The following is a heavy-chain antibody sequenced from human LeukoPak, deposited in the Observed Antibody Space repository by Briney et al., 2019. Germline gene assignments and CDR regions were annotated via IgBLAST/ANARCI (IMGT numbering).Heavy chain of an antibody. V-gene: IGHV1-69*01. Sequence: SVKVSCKASGGTFSSYAISWVRQAPGQGLEWMGGIIPIFGTANYAQKFQGRVTITAGESTSTAYMELSSLRSEDTAVYYCARDQGYDFWSGYRWFDPWGQGTLVTVSS. J-gene: IGHJ5*02. CDR2: IIPIFGTA. CDR3: ARDQGYDFWSGYRWFDP. CDR1: GGTFSSYA. D-gene: IGHD3-3*01.